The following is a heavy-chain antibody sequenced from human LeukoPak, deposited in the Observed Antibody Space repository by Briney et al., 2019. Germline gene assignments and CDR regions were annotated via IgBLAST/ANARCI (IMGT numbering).Heavy chain of an antibody. D-gene: IGHD3-3*01. J-gene: IGHJ4*02. CDR1: GGSISSYY. Sequence: PSETLSLTCTVSGGSISSYYWSWIRQSPGKGLEWIGYIYYSGSTNYNPSLKSRVTISVDTSKNQFSLKLSSVTAADTAVYYCARARVYFDYWGQGTLVTVSS. CDR3: ARARVYFDY. V-gene: IGHV4-59*01. CDR2: IYYSGST.